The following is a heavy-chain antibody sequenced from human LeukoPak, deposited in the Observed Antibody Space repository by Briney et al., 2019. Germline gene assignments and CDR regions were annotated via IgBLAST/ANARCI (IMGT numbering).Heavy chain of an antibody. V-gene: IGHV3-48*03. D-gene: IGHD3-9*01. Sequence: GGSLRLSCAASGFTFSSYEMNSVREAPGKGLEWVSYISSSGSTIYYADSVKGRFTISRDNAKNSLYLQMNSLRAEDTAVYYCARIEVKAYYDILTGYYNGYWGQGTLVTVSS. CDR3: ARIEVKAYYDILTGYYNGY. J-gene: IGHJ4*02. CDR1: GFTFSSYE. CDR2: ISSSGSTI.